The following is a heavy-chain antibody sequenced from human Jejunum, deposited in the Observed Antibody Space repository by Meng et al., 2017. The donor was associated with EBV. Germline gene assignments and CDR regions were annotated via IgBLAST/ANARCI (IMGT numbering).Heavy chain of an antibody. J-gene: IGHJ4*02. Sequence: QVQLVESGGGVVQPGRSLRLSVVASGFIFSDYGMYWVRQAPGKGLEWVAIIYHDGGKEYYADSVKGRFTVSRDNSKNTLFLQMNSLRAEDTAVYYCARVQGYCSGGRCYDGYAGDWSRGTLVTVSS. CDR3: ARVQGYCSGGRCYDGYAGD. V-gene: IGHV3-33*01. CDR1: GFIFSDYG. D-gene: IGHD2-15*01. CDR2: IYHDGGKE.